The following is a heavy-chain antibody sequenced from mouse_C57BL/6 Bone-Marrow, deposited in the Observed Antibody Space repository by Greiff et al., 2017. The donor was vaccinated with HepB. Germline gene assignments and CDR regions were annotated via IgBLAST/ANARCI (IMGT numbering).Heavy chain of an antibody. J-gene: IGHJ4*01. V-gene: IGHV5-4*01. CDR2: ISDGGSYT. CDR1: GFTFSSYA. CDR3: AREGLPYAMDY. Sequence: EVNVVESGGGLVKPGGSLKLSCAASGFTFSSYAMSWVRQTPEKRLEWVATISDGGSYTYYPDNVKGRFTISRDNAKNNLYLQMSHLKSEDTAMYYCAREGLPYAMDYWGQGTSVTVSS.